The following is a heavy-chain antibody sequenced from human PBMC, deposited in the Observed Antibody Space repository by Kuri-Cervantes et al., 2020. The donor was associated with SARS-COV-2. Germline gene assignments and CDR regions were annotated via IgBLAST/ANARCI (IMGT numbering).Heavy chain of an antibody. J-gene: IGHJ5*02. Sequence: ASVKVSCKASGYTFTGYYMHWVRQAPGQGLEWMGWINPNSGGTNYAQKFQGRVTMTRDTSISTAYMELSRLRSEDTAVYYCATGSPLSGFHNWFDPWGQGTLVTVSS. V-gene: IGHV1-2*02. CDR1: GYTFTGYY. D-gene: IGHD3-10*01. CDR3: ATGSPLSGFHNWFDP. CDR2: INPNSGGT.